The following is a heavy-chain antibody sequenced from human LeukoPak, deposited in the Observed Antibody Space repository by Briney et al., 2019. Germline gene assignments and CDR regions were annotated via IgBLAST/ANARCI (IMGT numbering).Heavy chain of an antibody. Sequence: AGSLRLSCAVSGFTFSNHWMNWVRQAPGKGLEWVANIKEDGSEKYYGDLVKGRFIISSDNAKNSLYLQMSSLRAENTAVYYCAGGVLPHDYWGQGTLVTVSS. V-gene: IGHV3-7*01. CDR3: AGGVLPHDY. CDR1: GFTFSNHW. J-gene: IGHJ4*02. CDR2: IKEDGSEK. D-gene: IGHD5/OR15-5a*01.